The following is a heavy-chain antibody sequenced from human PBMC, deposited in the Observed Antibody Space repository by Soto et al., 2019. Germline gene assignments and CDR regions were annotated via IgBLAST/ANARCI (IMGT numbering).Heavy chain of an antibody. CDR2: INPNSGGT. D-gene: IGHD3-16*01. V-gene: IGHV1-2*04. Sequence: QVQLVQSGAEVKKPGASVKVSCKASGYTFTGYYMHWVRQAPGQGLEWMGWINPNSGGTNYAQKFQGWVTMTRDTSISTAYMELRRLRSDDTAVYYCARDESPGGYYYGMDVWGQGTTVTVSS. CDR3: ARDESPGGYYYGMDV. J-gene: IGHJ6*02. CDR1: GYTFTGYY.